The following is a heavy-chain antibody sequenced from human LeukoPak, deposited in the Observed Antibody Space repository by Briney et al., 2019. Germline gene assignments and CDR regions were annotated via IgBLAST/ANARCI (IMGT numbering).Heavy chain of an antibody. CDR3: ARSPSMIVVAPDY. J-gene: IGHJ4*02. CDR1: GFTFSSYG. V-gene: IGHV3-33*01. Sequence: GSLRLSCAASGFTFSSYGMHWVRQAPGKGLEWVAVIWYDGSNKYYADSVKGRFTISRDNSKNTLYLQMNSLRAEDTAVYYCARSPSMIVVAPDYWGQGTLVTVSS. CDR2: IWYDGSNK. D-gene: IGHD3-22*01.